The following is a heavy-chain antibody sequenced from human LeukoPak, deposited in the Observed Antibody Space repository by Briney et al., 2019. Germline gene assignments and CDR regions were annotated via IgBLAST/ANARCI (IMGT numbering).Heavy chain of an antibody. CDR3: AKDGTYYYHRSLRL. D-gene: IGHD3-22*01. V-gene: IGHV3-23*01. CDR1: GFTFSIYA. J-gene: IGHJ4*02. Sequence: PGGSLRLSCAASGFTFSIYAMRWARQAPGKGLVWVSAISGSGGSTYYADSVNGRFTISRDNSKKTLYLQMNSLRAEDTAVYYCAKDGTYYYHRSLRLWGQRTLVTLSS. CDR2: ISGSGGST.